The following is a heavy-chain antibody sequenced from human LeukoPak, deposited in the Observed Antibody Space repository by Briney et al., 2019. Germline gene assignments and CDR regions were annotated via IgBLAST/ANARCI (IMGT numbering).Heavy chain of an antibody. CDR2: ISGSGGST. CDR3: AKDGVSYYYDSSGYPEYFQH. J-gene: IGHJ1*01. V-gene: IGHV3-23*01. Sequence: GGSLRLSCAASGFTFSSYAMSWVRQAPGKGLEWVSAISGSGGSTYYADSVKGRFTISRDNSKNTLYLQMNSLRAEDTAVYYRAKDGVSYYYDSSGYPEYFQHWGQGTLVTVSS. D-gene: IGHD3-22*01. CDR1: GFTFSSYA.